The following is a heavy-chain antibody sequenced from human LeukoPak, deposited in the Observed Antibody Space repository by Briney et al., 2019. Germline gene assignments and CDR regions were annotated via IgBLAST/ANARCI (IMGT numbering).Heavy chain of an antibody. D-gene: IGHD3-22*01. CDR3: ARDRIIVDDSSGYYDAFDI. Sequence: SETLSLTCAVSGGSISSSNWWSWVRQPPGKGPEWIGEIYHSGSTNYNPSLKSRVTISVDKSKNQFSLKLSSVTAADTAVYYCARDRIIVDDSSGYYDAFDIWGQGTMVTVSS. CDR1: GGSISSSNW. V-gene: IGHV4-4*02. CDR2: IYHSGST. J-gene: IGHJ3*02.